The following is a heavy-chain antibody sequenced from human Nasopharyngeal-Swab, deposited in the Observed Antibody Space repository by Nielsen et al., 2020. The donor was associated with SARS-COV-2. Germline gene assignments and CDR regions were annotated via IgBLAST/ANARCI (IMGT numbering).Heavy chain of an antibody. CDR3: AKSSTIFGVVTSYYFDY. Sequence: GESLKISCAASGFTFSSYAMHWVRQAPGKGLEWVAVISYDGSNKYYADSVKGRFTISRDNSKNTLYLQMNSLRAEDTAVYYCAKSSTIFGVVTSYYFDYWGQGTLVTVSS. D-gene: IGHD3-3*01. CDR2: ISYDGSNK. CDR1: GFTFSSYA. V-gene: IGHV3-30-3*02. J-gene: IGHJ4*02.